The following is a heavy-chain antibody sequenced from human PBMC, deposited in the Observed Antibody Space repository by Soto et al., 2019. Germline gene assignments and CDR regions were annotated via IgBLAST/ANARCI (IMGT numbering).Heavy chain of an antibody. CDR2: ISSSSSYI. CDR1: GFTFSSYS. V-gene: IGHV3-21*01. D-gene: IGHD6-19*01. Sequence: GGSLRLSCAASGFTFSSYSMNWVRQAPGKGLEWVSSISSSSSYIYYADSVKGRFTISRDNAKNSLYLQMSSLRAEDTAVYYCARSGWRYYGMDVWGQGTTVTV. CDR3: ARSGWRYYGMDV. J-gene: IGHJ6*02.